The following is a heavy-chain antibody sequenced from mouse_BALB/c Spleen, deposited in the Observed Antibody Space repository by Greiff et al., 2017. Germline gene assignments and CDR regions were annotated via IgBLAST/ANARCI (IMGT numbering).Heavy chain of an antibody. CDR2: ISSGSSTI. CDR3: ARANGFDY. Sequence: EVQLVESGGGLVQPGGSRKLSCAASGFTFSSFGMHWVRQAPEKGLEWVAYISSGSSTIYYADTVKGRFPISRDNPKNTLFLQMTSLRSEDTAMYYCARANGFDYWGQGTTLTVSS. CDR1: GFTFSSFG. V-gene: IGHV5-17*02. J-gene: IGHJ2*01.